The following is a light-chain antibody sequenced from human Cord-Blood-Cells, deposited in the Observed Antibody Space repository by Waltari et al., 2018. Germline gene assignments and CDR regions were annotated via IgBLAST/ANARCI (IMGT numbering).Light chain of an antibody. J-gene: IGKJ1*01. Sequence: EIVLTQSPATLSLSPGERATLYCRASQSVSSYLAWYQQKPGQAPRLLIYAASNRATGIPARFSGIWSGTDFTLTISSLEPEDFAVYYCQQRSNWPPWTFGQGTKVEIK. CDR2: AAS. V-gene: IGKV3-11*01. CDR1: QSVSSY. CDR3: QQRSNWPPWT.